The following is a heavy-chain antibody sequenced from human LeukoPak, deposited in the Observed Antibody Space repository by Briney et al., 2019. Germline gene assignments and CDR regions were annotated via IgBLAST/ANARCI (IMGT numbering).Heavy chain of an antibody. D-gene: IGHD5-18*01. Sequence: SETLSLTCTVSGGPINSGNYYWGWIRQYPEKGLQWTANIHHGGTTYYNPSLKSRVTISIDTSKKQFSLMLTSVTAADPAVYYCARGDSYGSFDYWGQGILVTVSS. J-gene: IGHJ4*02. V-gene: IGHV4-31*02. CDR2: IHHGGTT. CDR3: ARGDSYGSFDY. CDR1: GGPINSGNYY.